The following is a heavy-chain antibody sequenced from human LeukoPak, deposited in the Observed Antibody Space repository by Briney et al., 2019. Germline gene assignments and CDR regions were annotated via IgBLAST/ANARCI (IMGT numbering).Heavy chain of an antibody. CDR3: AKANCSSTSCYLVFPFHYYYGMDV. V-gene: IGHV3-23*01. Sequence: PGGSLRLSCAASGFTFSSYAMSWVRQAPGKGLEWVSAISGSGGSTYYADSVKGRFTISRDNSKNTLYLQMNSLRAEDTAVYYCAKANCSSTSCYLVFPFHYYYGMDVWGQGTTVTVSS. J-gene: IGHJ6*02. CDR1: GFTFSSYA. D-gene: IGHD2-2*01. CDR2: ISGSGGST.